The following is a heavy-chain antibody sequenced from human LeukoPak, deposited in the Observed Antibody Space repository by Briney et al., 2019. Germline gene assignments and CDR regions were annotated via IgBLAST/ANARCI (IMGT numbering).Heavy chain of an antibody. Sequence: PGASVKVSCKASGYTFTGYYMHWVRQAPGQVLEWMGWINPNSGGTNYAQKFQGRVTMTRVTSISTAYMELSRLRSDDTAVYYCARDYYGSGSYYGHMDVWGKGTTVTVSS. CDR1: GYTFTGYY. V-gene: IGHV1-2*02. J-gene: IGHJ6*03. CDR2: INPNSGGT. D-gene: IGHD3-10*01. CDR3: ARDYYGSGSYYGHMDV.